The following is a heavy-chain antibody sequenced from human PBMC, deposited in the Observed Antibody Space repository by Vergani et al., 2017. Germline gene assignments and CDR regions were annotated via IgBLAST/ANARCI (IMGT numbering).Heavy chain of an antibody. CDR1: GASIRSSNYY. D-gene: IGHD6-19*01. V-gene: IGHV4-39*01. CDR2: IYYSGST. Sequence: QLQLQESGPGLVKPSATLSLTCSVSGASIRSSNYYWGWIRQPPGKGLEWIASIYYSGSTYYNPSLKCQVTISVDTSKNQFSLKVSSVTAADTAVYFCARHSTVEWLVKLGWIDPWGQGILVTVSS. CDR3: ARHSTVEWLVKLGWIDP. J-gene: IGHJ5*02.